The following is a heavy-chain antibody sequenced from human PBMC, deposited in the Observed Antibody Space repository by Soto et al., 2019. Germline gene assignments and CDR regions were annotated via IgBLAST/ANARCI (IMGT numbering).Heavy chain of an antibody. CDR3: ASIGLTTARL. V-gene: IGHV4-30-4*01. CDR1: GGSINSGDYY. Sequence: QVQLQESGPGLVKPSQTLSLTCTVSGGSINSGDYYWSWIRQPPGKGLEWIGYIYYSGSTYYNPPLRSRVTISIDPSKNHFFLNLSSVTAADTAVYYCASIGLTTARLWGQGTLVTVSS. J-gene: IGHJ4*02. CDR2: IYYSGST. D-gene: IGHD4-17*01.